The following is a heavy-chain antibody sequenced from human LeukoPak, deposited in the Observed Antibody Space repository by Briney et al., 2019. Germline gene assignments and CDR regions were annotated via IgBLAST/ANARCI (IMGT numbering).Heavy chain of an antibody. CDR3: ARVGYCSSTSCYVGHD. D-gene: IGHD2-2*01. V-gene: IGHV3-74*01. CDR2: INSDGSST. Sequence: PGGSLRLSCAASGFTFSSYWMHWVRRAPGKGLMWVSRINSDGSSTSYAGSVKGRFTISRDNAKNTLYLQMNSLRAEDTAVYYCARVGYCSSTSCYVGHDWGQGTLVTVSS. J-gene: IGHJ4*02. CDR1: GFTFSSYW.